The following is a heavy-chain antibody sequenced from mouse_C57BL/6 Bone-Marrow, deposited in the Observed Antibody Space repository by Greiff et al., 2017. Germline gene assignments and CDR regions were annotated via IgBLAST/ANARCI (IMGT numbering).Heavy chain of an antibody. V-gene: IGHV7-3*01. D-gene: IGHD1-1*01. Sequence: EVKLVESGGGLVQPGGSLSLSCAASGFTFTDYYMSWVRQPPGTALEWLGFIRNKANGYTTEYSASVKGRVTISRDNAQSILYLQMNALRAEDSATYYCARYGSSPHWYFDVRRTGTTVTVSS. J-gene: IGHJ1*03. CDR3: ARYGSSPHWYFDV. CDR1: GFTFTDYY. CDR2: IRNKANGYTT.